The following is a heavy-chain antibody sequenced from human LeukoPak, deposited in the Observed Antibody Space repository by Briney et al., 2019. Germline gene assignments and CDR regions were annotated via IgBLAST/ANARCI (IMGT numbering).Heavy chain of an antibody. CDR3: AKNPRGEQWLDYYFDY. V-gene: IGHV3-23*01. CDR2: ISGSGGST. D-gene: IGHD6-19*01. J-gene: IGHJ4*02. Sequence: GGSLRLSCAASGFTFSSYAMSWVRQAPGKGLEWVSAISGSGGSTYYADSVKGRFTISRDNSKNTLYPQMNSLRAEDTAVYYCAKNPRGEQWLDYYFDYWGQGTLVTVSS. CDR1: GFTFSSYA.